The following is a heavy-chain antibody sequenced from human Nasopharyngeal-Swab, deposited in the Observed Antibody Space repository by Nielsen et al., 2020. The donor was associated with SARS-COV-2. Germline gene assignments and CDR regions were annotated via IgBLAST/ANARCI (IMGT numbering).Heavy chain of an antibody. CDR2: IKQDGSEK. CDR1: GFTFSSYW. V-gene: IGHV3-7*01. J-gene: IGHJ4*02. CDR3: ARSDYSGYDLYFDY. D-gene: IGHD5-12*01. Sequence: GDSLKISCAASGFTFSSYWMSWVRQAPGKGLEWVANIKQDGSEKYYVDSVKGRFTISRDNAKNSLSLQMNGLRAEDTAVYYCARSDYSGYDLYFDYWGQGTLVTVSS.